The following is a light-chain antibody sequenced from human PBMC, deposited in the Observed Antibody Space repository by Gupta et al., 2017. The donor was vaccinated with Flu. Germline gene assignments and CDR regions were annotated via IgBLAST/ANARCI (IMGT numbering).Light chain of an antibody. Sequence: LSVTPGERATLSCRASQSVSSNLAWYQQKPGQAPRLLIYGASTRATGIPARFSGSGSGTEFTLTISSLQSEDFAVYYCQQYNNWPPGRTFGQGTKVEIK. V-gene: IGKV3-15*01. CDR1: QSVSSN. CDR3: QQYNNWPPGRT. J-gene: IGKJ1*01. CDR2: GAS.